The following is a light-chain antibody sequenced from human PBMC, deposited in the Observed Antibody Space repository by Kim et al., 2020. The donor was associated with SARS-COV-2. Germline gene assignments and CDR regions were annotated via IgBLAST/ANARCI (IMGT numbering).Light chain of an antibody. Sequence: NFMLTQPHSVSESPGKTVTISCTRTGGSIATNYVHWYQLRPGSAPTIVIYEDHQRPSGVPERFSGSIDPSSNSASLTISGLETEDEADYYCQSYDATIRVFGGGTKSPS. V-gene: IGLV6-57*04. CDR3: QSYDATIRV. CDR1: GGSIATNY. CDR2: EDH. J-gene: IGLJ3*02.